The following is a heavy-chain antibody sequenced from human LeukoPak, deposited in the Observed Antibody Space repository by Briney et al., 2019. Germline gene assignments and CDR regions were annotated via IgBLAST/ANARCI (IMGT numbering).Heavy chain of an antibody. Sequence: PSETLSLTCAVYGGSFSGYYWSWIRQPPGKGLEWIGEINHSGSTNCNPSLKSRVTISVDTSKNQFSLKLSSVTAADTAVYYCAREYSSSSDWFDPWGQGTLVTVSS. CDR1: GGSFSGYY. CDR3: AREYSSSSDWFDP. V-gene: IGHV4-34*01. J-gene: IGHJ5*02. D-gene: IGHD6-6*01. CDR2: INHSGST.